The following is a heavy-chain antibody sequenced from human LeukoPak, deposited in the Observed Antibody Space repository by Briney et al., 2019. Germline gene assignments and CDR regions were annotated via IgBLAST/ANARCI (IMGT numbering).Heavy chain of an antibody. J-gene: IGHJ3*02. Sequence: PSETLSLTCTVSGGSISSGGYYWSWIRQHPGKGLEWIGYIYYSGSTYYNPSLKSRVTMSVDTSKNQFSLKLSSVTAADTAVYYCARVSYSTDAFDIWGQGTMVTVSS. CDR1: GGSISSGGYY. D-gene: IGHD2-21*01. CDR3: ARVSYSTDAFDI. V-gene: IGHV4-31*03. CDR2: IYYSGST.